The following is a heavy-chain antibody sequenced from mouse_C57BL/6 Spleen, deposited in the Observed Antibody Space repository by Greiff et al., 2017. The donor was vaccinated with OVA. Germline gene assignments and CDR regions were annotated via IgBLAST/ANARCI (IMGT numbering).Heavy chain of an antibody. J-gene: IGHJ1*03. D-gene: IGHD4-1*01. Sequence: DVQLVESGPGMVKPSQSLSLTCTVTGYSITSGYDWHWIRHFPGNKLEWMGYISYSGSTNYNPSLKSRISITHDTSKNHFFLKLNSVTTEDTATYYCARGGETGPHWYFDVWGTGTTVTVSS. CDR2: ISYSGST. CDR1: GYSITSGYD. V-gene: IGHV3-1*01. CDR3: ARGGETGPHWYFDV.